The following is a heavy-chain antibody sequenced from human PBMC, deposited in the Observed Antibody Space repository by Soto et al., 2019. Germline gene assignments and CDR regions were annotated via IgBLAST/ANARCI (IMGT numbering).Heavy chain of an antibody. Sequence: VGSLKLSWSTTGFSFSSYSMNWVREVPGKGLEWVSGISGGGTFTYYTDSVKGRFTISRDDSRDTLYLQMNGLRPDDTAVYYCAKSGPTYFFDYWGQGTLVTVSS. V-gene: IGHV3-23*01. J-gene: IGHJ4*02. D-gene: IGHD1-26*01. CDR3: AKSGPTYFFDY. CDR2: ISGGGTFT. CDR1: GFSFSSYS.